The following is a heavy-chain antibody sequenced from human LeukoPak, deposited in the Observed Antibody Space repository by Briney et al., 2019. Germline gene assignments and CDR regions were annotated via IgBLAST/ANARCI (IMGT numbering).Heavy chain of an antibody. J-gene: IGHJ4*02. CDR1: GFDFSSHG. CDR2: IIFNGGRT. Sequence: GGSLRLPCAASGFDFSSHGMNWVRQAPGKGLEWVSTIIFNGGRTYYADSVKGRFSVSRDNSKNTLYLQMNSLRVEDTAVYYCAKGGRGSWAGNTGDWGQGTLVSVSS. D-gene: IGHD3-10*01. CDR3: AKGGRGSWAGNTGD. V-gene: IGHV3-23*01.